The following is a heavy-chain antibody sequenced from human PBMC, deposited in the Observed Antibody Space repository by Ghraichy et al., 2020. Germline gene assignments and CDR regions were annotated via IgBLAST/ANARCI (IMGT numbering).Heavy chain of an antibody. D-gene: IGHD3-22*01. CDR1: GGSFSGYY. CDR2: INHSGST. V-gene: IGHV4-34*01. J-gene: IGHJ4*02. Sequence: SETLSLTCAVYGGSFSGYYWSWIRQPPGKGLEWIGEINHSGSTNYNPSLKSRVTISVDTSKNQFSLKLSSVTAADTAVYYCARPGFGYDSSGYYGYWGQGTLVTVSS. CDR3: ARPGFGYDSSGYYGY.